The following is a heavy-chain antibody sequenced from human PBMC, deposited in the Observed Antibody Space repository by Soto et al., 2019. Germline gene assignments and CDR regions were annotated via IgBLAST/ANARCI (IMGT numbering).Heavy chain of an antibody. D-gene: IGHD4-17*01. V-gene: IGHV4-59*13. J-gene: IGHJ6*02. CDR2: IYYSCST. Sequence: SAPLSLTWSVAGASISGYDGSWIRQTPGKGREWIGYIYYSCSTNYNPSLNSRVNISVGTSKNQFSLKLSSVTTADTAVYYCAYGGYSSGGYYYSGTAVWGQRTTVTVFS. CDR1: GASISGYD. CDR3: AYGGYSSGGYYYSGTAV.